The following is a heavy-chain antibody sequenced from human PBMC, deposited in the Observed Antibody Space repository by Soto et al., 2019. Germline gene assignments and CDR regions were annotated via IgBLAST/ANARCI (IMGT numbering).Heavy chain of an antibody. J-gene: IGHJ6*02. CDR2: IIPIFGTA. D-gene: IGHD2-21*02. Sequence: QVQLVQSGAEVKKPGSSVKVSCKASGGTFSSYAISWVRQAPGQGLEWMGGIIPIFGTANYAQKVQGRVTITAEESTSTAYMELSSLRSEDTAVYYWARSTIVVVTAIPRAGGMDVWGQGTTVTVSS. V-gene: IGHV1-69*12. CDR3: ARSTIVVVTAIPRAGGMDV. CDR1: GGTFSSYA.